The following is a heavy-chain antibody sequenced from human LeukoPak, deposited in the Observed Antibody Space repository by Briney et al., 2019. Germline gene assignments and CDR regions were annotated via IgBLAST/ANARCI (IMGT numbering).Heavy chain of an antibody. J-gene: IGHJ4*02. V-gene: IGHV5-51*01. CDR2: IYPGDSDT. D-gene: IGHD3-22*01. CDR1: GSSFTNYW. Sequence: GESLQISCQGSGSSFTNYWIGGVRQLPGKGLEWMGIIYPGDSDTRYSPSFQGQVTISADKSISTAYLQWSSLKASDTAMYYCARSYYSDSSGYLAYWGQGTLVTVSS. CDR3: ARSYYSDSSGYLAY.